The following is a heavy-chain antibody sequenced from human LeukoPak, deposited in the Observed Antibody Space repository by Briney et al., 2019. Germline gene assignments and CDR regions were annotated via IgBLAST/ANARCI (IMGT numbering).Heavy chain of an antibody. Sequence: SETLSLTCTVSSGSIRSGSYYWRWIRQPAGKGLEWIGRIYASGNTNYNSSLKSRVTMSIDTSKNQFSLKLSSVTAADTAVYYCARETAYYYYYYMDVWGKGTTVTVSS. CDR1: SGSIRSGSYY. D-gene: IGHD2-21*02. J-gene: IGHJ6*03. CDR3: ARETAYYYYYYMDV. CDR2: IYASGNT. V-gene: IGHV4-61*02.